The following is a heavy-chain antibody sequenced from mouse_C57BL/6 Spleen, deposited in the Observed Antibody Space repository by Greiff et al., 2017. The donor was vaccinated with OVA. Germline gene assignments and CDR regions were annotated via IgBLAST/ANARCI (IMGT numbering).Heavy chain of an antibody. Sequence: VQLKESGPGLVKPSQSLSLTCSVTGYSITSGYYWNWIRQFPGNKLEWMGYISYDGSNNYNPSLKNRISITRDTSKNQFFLKLNSVTTEDTATYYCASSYQLSFAYWGQGTLVTVSA. V-gene: IGHV3-6*01. CDR1: GYSITSGYY. CDR3: ASSYQLSFAY. J-gene: IGHJ3*01. D-gene: IGHD2-10*01. CDR2: ISYDGSN.